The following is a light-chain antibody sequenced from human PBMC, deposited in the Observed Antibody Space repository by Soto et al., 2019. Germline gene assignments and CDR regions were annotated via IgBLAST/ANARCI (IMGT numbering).Light chain of an antibody. CDR3: QQYYSTPLT. CDR1: QSALYNSNNKNY. Sequence: DIVMTQSPDSLAVSLGERATINCKSSQSALYNSNNKNYLAWYQQKPGQPPKLLIYWASTRESGVPDRFSGSGSGTDFTLTISSLQAEDVAVYYCQQYYSTPLTFGGGTKVEIK. CDR2: WAS. J-gene: IGKJ4*01. V-gene: IGKV4-1*01.